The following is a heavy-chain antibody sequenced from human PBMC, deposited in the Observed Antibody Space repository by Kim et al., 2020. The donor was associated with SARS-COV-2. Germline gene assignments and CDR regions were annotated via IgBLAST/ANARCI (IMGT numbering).Heavy chain of an antibody. J-gene: IGHJ5*01. Sequence: DYAVSVKSRVIINPDTSKHQFSLQLNSVTPDDAAVYYCAREKSLSIFDSWGQGTLVTVSS. D-gene: IGHD2-21*01. CDR3: AREKSLSIFDS. V-gene: IGHV6-1*01.